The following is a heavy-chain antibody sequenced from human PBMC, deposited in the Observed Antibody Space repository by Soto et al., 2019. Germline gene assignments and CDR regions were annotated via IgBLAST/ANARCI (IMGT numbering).Heavy chain of an antibody. J-gene: IGHJ4*02. CDR3: VKVTTMVRGVTDFDY. V-gene: IGHV3-64D*08. CDR1: GFTFSSYA. CDR2: ISSNGGST. D-gene: IGHD3-10*01. Sequence: GGSLRLSCSASGFTFSSYAMHWVRQAPGKGLEYVSAISSNGGSTYYADSVKGRFTISRDNSKNTLYLQMSSLRAGDTAVYYCVKVTTMVRGVTDFDYWGQGTLVTVSS.